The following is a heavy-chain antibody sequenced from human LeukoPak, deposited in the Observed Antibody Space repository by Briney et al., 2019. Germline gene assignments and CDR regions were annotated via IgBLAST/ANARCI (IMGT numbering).Heavy chain of an antibody. CDR1: GFTFSSYE. J-gene: IGHJ4*02. CDR3: ARLNWNDGY. D-gene: IGHD1-1*01. Sequence: GGSLRLSCAASGFTFSSYEVNWVRQAPGKGLEWVSYISSSGRTIYYADSVKGRFTISRDNAQNSLYLQMNSLRAEDTAAYYCARLNWNDGYWGQGTLVTVSS. V-gene: IGHV3-48*03. CDR2: ISSSGRTI.